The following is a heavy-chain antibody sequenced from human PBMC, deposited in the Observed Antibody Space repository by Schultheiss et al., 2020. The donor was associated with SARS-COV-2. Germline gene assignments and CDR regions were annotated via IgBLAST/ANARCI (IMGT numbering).Heavy chain of an antibody. V-gene: IGHV3-74*01. J-gene: IGHJ4*02. CDR3: AKDGSGGWYSSPSFDY. CDR2: INSDGSST. CDR1: GFTFSSYW. Sequence: GGSLRLSCAASGFTFSSYWMHWVRQAPGKGLVWVSRINSDGSSTSYAVSVKGRFTISRDNAKNTLYLQMNSLRAEDTAVYYCAKDGSGGWYSSPSFDYWGQGTLVTVSS. D-gene: IGHD6-19*01.